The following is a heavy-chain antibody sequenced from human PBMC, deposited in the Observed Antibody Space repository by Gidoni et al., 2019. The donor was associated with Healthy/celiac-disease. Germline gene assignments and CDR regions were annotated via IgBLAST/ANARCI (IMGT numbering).Heavy chain of an antibody. V-gene: IGHV1-18*01. J-gene: IGHJ5*02. D-gene: IGHD3-10*01. Sequence: QVQLVQSGSAVKTPGSSVKVSCNASCYPFTTYGISWVRQAPGQGLEWMGWISAYNGNTNYAQKLQGRVTMTTDISTSTAYMELRSLRSDDTAVYYCARCRRRLWFGESTCDPWGQGTLVTVSS. CDR2: ISAYNGNT. CDR3: ARCRRRLWFGESTCDP. CDR1: CYPFTTYG.